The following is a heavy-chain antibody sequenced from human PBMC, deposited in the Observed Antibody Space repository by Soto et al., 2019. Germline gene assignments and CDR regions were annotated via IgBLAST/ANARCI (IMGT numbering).Heavy chain of an antibody. CDR1: GYTFTGYY. Sequence: QVQLVQSGAEVKKPGASVKVSCKASGYTFTGYYMHWVRQAPGQGLEWMGWINPNSGGTNYAQKFLGRVTMTRDTSISTAYMELSRLRSDDTAVYYCARGPGIAVAGGLYFDYWGQGTLVTVSS. CDR3: ARGPGIAVAGGLYFDY. V-gene: IGHV1-2*02. J-gene: IGHJ4*02. D-gene: IGHD6-19*01. CDR2: INPNSGGT.